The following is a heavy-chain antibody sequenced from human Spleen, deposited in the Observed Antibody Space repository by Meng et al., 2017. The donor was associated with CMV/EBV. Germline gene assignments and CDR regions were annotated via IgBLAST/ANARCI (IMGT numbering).Heavy chain of an antibody. CDR2: IIPIVGIA. CDR1: GGTFSSYA. V-gene: IGHV1-69*05. CDR3: ARESGAARPRGYYYYGMDV. Sequence: SVKVSCKPSGGTFSSYAITWVRQAPGQGLEWMGGIIPIVGIANYAQKFQGRVTITTDESTSTAYMELSSLRSEDTAVYYCARESGAARPRGYYYYGMDVWGQGTTVTVSS. J-gene: IGHJ6*02. D-gene: IGHD6-6*01.